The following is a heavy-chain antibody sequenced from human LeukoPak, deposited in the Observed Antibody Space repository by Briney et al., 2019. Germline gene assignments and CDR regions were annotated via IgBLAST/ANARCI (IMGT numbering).Heavy chain of an antibody. V-gene: IGHV4-59*01. CDR3: ARTSHCGGDCLDY. Sequence: SETLSLTCTVSGGSISSYHWSWIRQPPGKGLEWIGYIYYSGSTNYNPSLKSRVTISVDTSKNQFSLKLSSVTAADTTVYYCARTSHCGGDCLDYWGQGTLVTVSS. D-gene: IGHD2-21*01. J-gene: IGHJ4*02. CDR2: IYYSGST. CDR1: GGSISSYH.